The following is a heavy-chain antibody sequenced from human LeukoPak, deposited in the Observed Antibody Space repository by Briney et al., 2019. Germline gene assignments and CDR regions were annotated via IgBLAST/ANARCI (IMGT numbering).Heavy chain of an antibody. D-gene: IGHD6-13*01. CDR2: ISGGIGTT. CDR3: ARIGYSSSSFDY. V-gene: IGHV3-23*01. CDR1: GFTLSNYA. Sequence: GGSLRLSCAASGFTLSNYAMSWVRQAAGKGLEWVSAISGGIGTTYYADSVKGRFTISRDNAKNSVYLQMSSLRAEDTAVYYCARIGYSSSSFDYWGQGTLVTVSS. J-gene: IGHJ4*02.